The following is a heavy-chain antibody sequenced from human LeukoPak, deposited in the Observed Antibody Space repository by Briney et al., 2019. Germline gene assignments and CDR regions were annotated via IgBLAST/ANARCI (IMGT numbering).Heavy chain of an antibody. J-gene: IGHJ5*02. CDR3: ARQVPAATNWFDP. CDR2: IYPGDSDT. Sequence: GESLKISCKGSGYSFTSYWIGWVRQMPGIGLEWMGIIYPGDSDTRYSPSFQGQVTISADKSISTAYLQWSSLKASDTAMYYCARQVPAATNWFDPWGQGTLVTVSS. V-gene: IGHV5-51*01. CDR1: GYSFTSYW. D-gene: IGHD2-2*01.